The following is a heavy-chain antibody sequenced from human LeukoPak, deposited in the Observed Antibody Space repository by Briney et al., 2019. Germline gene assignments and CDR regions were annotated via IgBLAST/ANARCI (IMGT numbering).Heavy chain of an antibody. CDR3: ARLVGATTQEDYYYYYMDV. CDR1: GGSISGYY. CDR2: LYYMRGA. D-gene: IGHD1-26*01. Sequence: PSETLSLTCTVSGGSISGYYWSWSRQPLGKGVEWIGNLYYMRGAWYKSSLKSRVTTSVDTSRNEFSLKLSSVTAADTAVYYCARLVGATTQEDYYYYYMDVWGKGTTVTVSS. J-gene: IGHJ6*03. V-gene: IGHV4-59*01.